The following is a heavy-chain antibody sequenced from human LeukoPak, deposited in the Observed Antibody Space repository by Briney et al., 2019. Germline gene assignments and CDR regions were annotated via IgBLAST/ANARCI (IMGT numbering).Heavy chain of an antibody. CDR1: GYTFSSYY. D-gene: IGHD3-10*01. CDR2: INPSSGST. J-gene: IGHJ4*02. CDR3: AGGYGSGSSSDY. Sequence: ASVKVSCKASGYTFSSYYMHWVRQAPGQGHEWMGIINPSSGSTSYAQKFQGRVTMTRDTSTSTVYMELSSLRSEDTAVYYCAGGYGSGSSSDYWGQGTLVTVSS. V-gene: IGHV1-46*01.